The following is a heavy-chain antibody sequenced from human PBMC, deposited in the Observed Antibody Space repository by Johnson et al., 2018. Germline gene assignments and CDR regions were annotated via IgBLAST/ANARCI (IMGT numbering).Heavy chain of an antibody. Sequence: EVQLLESGGGLVQPGRSLRLSCTASGFTFGDYAMSWFRQAPGKGLEWLGFIRTKGYGGTTEYAASVKGRFSISRDDSKSIGYLQMNSLKTEDTAVYYCSILLYVWCDCAFDIWGQGTMVTVSS. D-gene: IGHD2-8*02. V-gene: IGHV3-49*03. CDR2: IRTKGYGGTT. CDR1: GFTFGDYA. J-gene: IGHJ3*02. CDR3: SILLYVWCDCAFDI.